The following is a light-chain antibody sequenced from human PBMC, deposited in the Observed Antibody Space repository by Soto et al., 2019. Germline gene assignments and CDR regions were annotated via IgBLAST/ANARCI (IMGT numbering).Light chain of an antibody. CDR1: SSDVGGYNY. Sequence: QSVLTQPASVSGSPGQSITISCTGTSSDVGGYNYVSWYQQHPGKAPKLMIYYVSHRPSGVSNRFSGSKSGSTASLTISGLQAEHEADYYCSSYTSINSYVFGTGTTVTV. V-gene: IGLV2-14*03. CDR3: SSYTSINSYV. CDR2: YVS. J-gene: IGLJ1*01.